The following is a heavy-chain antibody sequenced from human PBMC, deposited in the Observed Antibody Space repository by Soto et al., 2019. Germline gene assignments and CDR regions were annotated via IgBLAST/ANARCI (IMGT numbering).Heavy chain of an antibody. D-gene: IGHD1-20*01. CDR2: IHWNDDK. CDR3: VYKRWGPLIY. CDR1: GFSLSTSGVG. V-gene: IGHV2-5*04. Sequence: QITLKESGPTLVKPTQTLTLTCTFSGFSLSTSGVGVGCIRQPPGKALEWLARIHWNDDKYYRPSLESRLTIFKATSQNQVVLTITNMDPVDTATYYWVYKRWGPLIYWGKGTLVTVSS. J-gene: IGHJ4*02.